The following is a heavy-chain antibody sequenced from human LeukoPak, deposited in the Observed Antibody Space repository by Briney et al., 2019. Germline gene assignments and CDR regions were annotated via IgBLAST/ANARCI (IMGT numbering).Heavy chain of an antibody. D-gene: IGHD4-11*01. CDR1: GGSISSSSYY. CDR3: ARLVPYSDYGPPTTY. J-gene: IGHJ4*02. V-gene: IGHV4-39*01. CDR2: IYYSGST. Sequence: PSETLSLTCTVSGGSISSSSYYWGWIRQPPGKGLEWIGSIYYSGSTYYNPSLKSRVTISVDTSKNQFSLKLSSVTAADTAVYYCARLVPYSDYGPPTTYWGQGTLVTVSS.